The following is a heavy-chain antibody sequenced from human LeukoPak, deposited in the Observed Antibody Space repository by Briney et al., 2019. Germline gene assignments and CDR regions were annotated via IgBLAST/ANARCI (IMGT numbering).Heavy chain of an antibody. Sequence: GGTLTLSCAASGFTFSYYSLNWVRQAPGKGLEWVSYINSSSSTIYYPDSVKGRFTITRDNANDSQYLQMNSLRAEDTAVYYCARLFLQWLSDYWGQGTLVTVSS. D-gene: IGHD6-19*01. V-gene: IGHV3-48*04. J-gene: IGHJ4*02. CDR3: ARLFLQWLSDY. CDR1: GFTFSYYS. CDR2: INSSSSTI.